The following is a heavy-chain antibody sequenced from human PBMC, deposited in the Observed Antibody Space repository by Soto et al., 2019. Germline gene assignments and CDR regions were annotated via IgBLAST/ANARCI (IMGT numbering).Heavy chain of an antibody. CDR2: IHSSGST. J-gene: IGHJ5*02. Sequence: PSETLSLTCTVSGASMNSYHWSWIRQPAGKGLEWIGHIHSSGSTNYNPSLKSRVTMSVDTSKNQFSLRLMSLTAADTAVYYCARDQGVAAAGITWFDPWGQGSLVIVSS. CDR3: ARDQGVAAAGITWFDP. CDR1: GASMNSYH. D-gene: IGHD6-13*01. V-gene: IGHV4-4*07.